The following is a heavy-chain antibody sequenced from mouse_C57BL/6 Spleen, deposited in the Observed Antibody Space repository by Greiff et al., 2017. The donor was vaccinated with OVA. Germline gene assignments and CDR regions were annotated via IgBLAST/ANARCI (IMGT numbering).Heavy chain of an antibody. CDR3: ARSEGD. CDR2: INPGSGGT. CDR1: GYAFTNYL. Sequence: QVQLQQSGAELVRPGTSVKVSCKASGYAFTNYLIEWVKQRPGQGLEWIGVINPGSGGTNYNEKFKGKATLTADKSSSTAYMQLSSLTSEDSAVYFCARSEGDWGQGTLVTVSA. J-gene: IGHJ3*01. V-gene: IGHV1-54*01.